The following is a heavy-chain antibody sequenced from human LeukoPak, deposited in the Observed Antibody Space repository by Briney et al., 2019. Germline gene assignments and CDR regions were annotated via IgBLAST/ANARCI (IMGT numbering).Heavy chain of an antibody. CDR3: AKIGRGSYHYFFDPTDA. CDR2: ISGSGGNT. CDR1: GFSFSNVA. J-gene: IGHJ6*03. D-gene: IGHD3-16*02. V-gene: IGHV3-23*01. Sequence: PGGSLRLSCAASGFSFSNVAMSWVRLAPGKGLEWVSSISGSGGNTYYADSVNGRVTISRDNSMDTLYLHINGLRVEDTATYFGAKIGRGSYHYFFDPTDAWGKGTTATVSS.